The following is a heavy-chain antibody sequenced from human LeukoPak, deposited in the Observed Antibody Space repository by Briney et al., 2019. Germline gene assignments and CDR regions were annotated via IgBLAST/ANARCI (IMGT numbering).Heavy chain of an antibody. J-gene: IGHJ5*02. V-gene: IGHV4-34*01. D-gene: IGHD5-18*01. CDR1: GGSFSGYY. Sequence: SETLSLTCAVYGGSFSGYYWSWLRQPPGKGLEWIGEINHSGSTNYNPSLKSRVTISVDTSKNQFSLKLSSVTAADTAVYYCARTRSGYSYGRLNWFDPWGQGTLVTVSS. CDR2: INHSGST. CDR3: ARTRSGYSYGRLNWFDP.